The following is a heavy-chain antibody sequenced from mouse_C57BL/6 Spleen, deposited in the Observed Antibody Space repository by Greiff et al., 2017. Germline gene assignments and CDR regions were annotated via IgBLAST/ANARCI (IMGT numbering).Heavy chain of an antibody. V-gene: IGHV1-5*01. Sequence: EVQLQQSGTVLARPGASVKMSCTTSGYTFTSYWMHWVKQRPEQGLEWIGAIYPGNSDTSYNQKFKGKANLTAVTAASTAYLELSSLTNEDSAVYYGTRASYYYYSSYAWYFDVWGTGTTVTVSS. D-gene: IGHD1-1*01. CDR3: TRASYYYYSSYAWYFDV. CDR2: IYPGNSDT. CDR1: GYTFTSYW. J-gene: IGHJ1*03.